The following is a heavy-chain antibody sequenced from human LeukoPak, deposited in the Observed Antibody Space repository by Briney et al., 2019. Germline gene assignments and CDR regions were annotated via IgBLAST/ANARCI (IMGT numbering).Heavy chain of an antibody. V-gene: IGHV4-59*01. CDR3: ARDDYRGVTNFDP. CDR1: GGSISPYF. CDR2: ISYTGST. J-gene: IGHJ5*02. Sequence: SETLSLTCTVSGGSISPYFWSWMRQTPGKRLEWIGYISYTGSTNYNPALKSRVSISVDTSKNQFSLQLTSVTAADTAVYYCARDDYRGVTNFDPWGQGTLVTVSS. D-gene: IGHD3-10*01.